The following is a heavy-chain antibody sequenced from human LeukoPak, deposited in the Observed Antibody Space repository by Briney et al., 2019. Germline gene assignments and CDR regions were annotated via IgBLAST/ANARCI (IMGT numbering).Heavy chain of an antibody. CDR3: AKDRYDFWSVDY. D-gene: IGHD3-3*01. V-gene: IGHV3-23*01. CDR2: ISGSGGST. CDR1: GFTFSSYV. J-gene: IGHJ4*02. Sequence: GGSLRLSCAASGFTFSSYVMNWVRQAPGKGLEWVSSISGSGGSTYYADSVKGRSTISRDNSKNTLYVQMNSLRAEDTAVYYCAKDRYDFWSVDYWGQGTLVTVSS.